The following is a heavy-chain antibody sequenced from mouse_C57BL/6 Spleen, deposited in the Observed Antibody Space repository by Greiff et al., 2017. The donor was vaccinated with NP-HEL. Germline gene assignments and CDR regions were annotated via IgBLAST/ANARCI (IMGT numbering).Heavy chain of an antibody. CDR3: ARVYDYGWYFDV. Sequence: EVMLVESEGGLVQPGSSMKLSCTASGFTFSDYYMAWVRQVPEKGLEWVANINYDGSSTYYLDSLKSRFIISRDNAKNILYLQMSSLKSEDTATYYCARVYDYGWYFDVWGTGTTVTVSS. V-gene: IGHV5-16*01. J-gene: IGHJ1*03. CDR1: GFTFSDYY. D-gene: IGHD2-4*01. CDR2: INYDGSST.